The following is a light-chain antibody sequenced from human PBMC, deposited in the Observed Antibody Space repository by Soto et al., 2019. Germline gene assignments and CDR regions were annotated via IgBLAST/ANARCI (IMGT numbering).Light chain of an antibody. Sequence: EIVLTQSPGTLSLSPGERATLSCRASQSVSSSYLAWYQQKPGRAPRLLIYGASSRATGIPDRFSGSGSGTAFTLTISGLEPEDFAIYYCQQYGTSTWTFGQGTKVDIK. J-gene: IGKJ1*01. CDR1: QSVSSSY. CDR3: QQYGTSTWT. CDR2: GAS. V-gene: IGKV3-20*01.